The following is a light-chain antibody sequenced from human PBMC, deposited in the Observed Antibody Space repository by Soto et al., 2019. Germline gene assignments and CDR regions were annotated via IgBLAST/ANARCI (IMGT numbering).Light chain of an antibody. V-gene: IGKV3-15*01. CDR2: ATS. J-gene: IGKJ4*01. CDR3: QQYNNWPLT. Sequence: EIVLTQSPATLSLSQGGRATLSCRASQSVSSYLAWYQQKPGQAPRLLIFATSTRATGIPARFSGSGSGTEFTLTISSLQSEDFAVYYCQQYNNWPLTFGGGTKVDIK. CDR1: QSVSSY.